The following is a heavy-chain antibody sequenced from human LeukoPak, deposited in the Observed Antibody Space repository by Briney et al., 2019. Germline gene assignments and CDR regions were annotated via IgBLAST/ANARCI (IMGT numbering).Heavy chain of an antibody. CDR2: INWNSGSI. CDR3: AKAPPIGYLVGRAVAYYFDY. J-gene: IGHJ4*02. D-gene: IGHD6-19*01. V-gene: IGHV3-9*01. Sequence: AGGSLRLSCAASGFTFDDYAMHWVRQAPGKGLEWVSGINWNSGSIGYADSVKGRFTISRDNAKNSLYLQMNSLRAEDTALYYCAKAPPIGYLVGRAVAYYFDYWGQGTLVTVSS. CDR1: GFTFDDYA.